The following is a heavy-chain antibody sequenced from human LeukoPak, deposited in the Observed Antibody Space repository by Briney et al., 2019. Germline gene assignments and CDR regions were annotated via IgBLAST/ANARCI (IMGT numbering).Heavy chain of an antibody. J-gene: IGHJ4*02. CDR1: GFTFGSYA. Sequence: GGALRLSCAASGFTFGSYALNWVRQAPGKGLEYVSAISPDGGTTYYADSVKGRFTISRDNSKNTLYLQMGSLRAEDMAVYYCARVLPGGRCYDYWGQGTLVPVP. CDR2: ISPDGGTT. V-gene: IGHV3-64*02. CDR3: ARVLPGGRCYDY. D-gene: IGHD2-15*01.